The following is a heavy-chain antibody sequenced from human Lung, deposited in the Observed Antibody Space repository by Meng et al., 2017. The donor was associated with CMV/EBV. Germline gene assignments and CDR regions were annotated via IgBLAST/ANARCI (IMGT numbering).Heavy chain of an antibody. D-gene: IGHD3-16*01. Sequence: GESLKISCAASRFTFSAYEMNWVRQAPGKGLEWVSYIGGSGGPINYADSVRGRFTISRNNARNPLYLQMNSLRAEDTAVYYCARGGYDYVWGSLDYWGQGTLVTVSS. V-gene: IGHV3-48*03. CDR1: RFTFSAYE. CDR2: IGGSGGPI. J-gene: IGHJ4*02. CDR3: ARGGYDYVWGSLDY.